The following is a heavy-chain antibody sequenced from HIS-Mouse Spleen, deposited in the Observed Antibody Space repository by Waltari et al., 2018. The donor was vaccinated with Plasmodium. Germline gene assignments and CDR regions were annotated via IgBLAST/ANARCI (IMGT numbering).Heavy chain of an antibody. CDR1: GGSISSYY. CDR3: ARLRYSYGYFDY. J-gene: IGHJ4*02. CDR2: IYYSGST. D-gene: IGHD5-18*01. Sequence: QVQLQESGPGLVKPSETLSLTCTVSGGSISSYYWSWIRQPPGKGLEWSGYIYYSGSTNYNPSLKSRVTISVDTSKNQFSLKLSSVTAADTAVYYCARLRYSYGYFDYWGQGTLVTVSS. V-gene: IGHV4-59*08.